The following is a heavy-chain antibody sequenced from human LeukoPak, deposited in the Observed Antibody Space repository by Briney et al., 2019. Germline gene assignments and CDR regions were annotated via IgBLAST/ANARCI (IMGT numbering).Heavy chain of an antibody. Sequence: PGGSLRLSCAAYGFTFDDYAMHWVRQAPGKGLEWVSGISWNSGSIGYADSVKGRFTISRDNAKNSLYLQMNSLRAEDTAVYYCANDRPYTIWFGEEESRNDAFDIWGQGTMVTVSS. CDR1: GFTFDDYA. CDR2: ISWNSGSI. J-gene: IGHJ3*02. CDR3: ANDRPYTIWFGEEESRNDAFDI. V-gene: IGHV3-9*01. D-gene: IGHD3-10*01.